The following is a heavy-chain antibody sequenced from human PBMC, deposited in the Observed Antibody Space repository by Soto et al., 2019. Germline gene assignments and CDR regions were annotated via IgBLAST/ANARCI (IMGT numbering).Heavy chain of an antibody. CDR3: ARRPPGWYFDL. CDR1: GFTFSSYA. J-gene: IGHJ2*01. V-gene: IGHV3-64*01. Sequence: EVQLVESGGGLVQPGGSLRLSCAASGFTFSSYAMHWVRQAPGKGLEYVSVISSNGGSTYYANSVKGRFTISRDNSKNTLDLQMGSLRAEDMAVYYCARRPPGWYFDLWGRGTLVTVSS. CDR2: ISSNGGST.